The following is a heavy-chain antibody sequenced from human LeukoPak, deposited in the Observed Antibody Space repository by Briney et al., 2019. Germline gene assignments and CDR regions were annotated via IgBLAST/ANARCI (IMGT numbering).Heavy chain of an antibody. D-gene: IGHD6-13*01. Sequence: GGSLRLSCAASGFTFSSYWMSWVRQAPGKGLEWVANIKEDGGEKYYVDSVKGRFTISRDNAENSLYLQMNSLRAEDTALYYCARDPYSSSWYPDYWGRGTLVTVSS. CDR2: IKEDGGEK. CDR3: ARDPYSSSWYPDY. V-gene: IGHV3-7*01. J-gene: IGHJ4*02. CDR1: GFTFSSYW.